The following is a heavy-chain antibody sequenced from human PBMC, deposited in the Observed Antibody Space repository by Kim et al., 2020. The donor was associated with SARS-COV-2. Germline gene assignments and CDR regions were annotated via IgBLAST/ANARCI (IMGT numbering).Heavy chain of an antibody. CDR1: GYSITSYW. J-gene: IGHJ3*02. Sequence: GESLKISRKASGYSITSYWIGWVRQMPGKGLEWMGIIYPGDSDTRYSPSFEGQVTISADRSVSSVYLQWSSLKASDTAIYYCARGVDSFDIWGQGTMVTV. CDR2: IYPGDSDT. V-gene: IGHV5-51*01. CDR3: ARGVDSFDI.